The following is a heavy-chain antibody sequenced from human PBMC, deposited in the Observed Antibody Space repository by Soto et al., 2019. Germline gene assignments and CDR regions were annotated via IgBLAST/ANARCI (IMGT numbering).Heavy chain of an antibody. CDR1: GYTFTSYG. CDR2: ISAYNGNT. J-gene: IGHJ4*02. V-gene: IGHV1-18*01. CDR3: ARVATLRYFDWVDFDY. Sequence: GASVKVSCKASGYTFTSYGISWVRQAPGQGLEWMGWISAYNGNTNYAQKLQGRVTMTTDTSTSTAYMELSSLRSEDTAVYYCARVATLRYFDWVDFDYWGQGTLVTVSS. D-gene: IGHD3-9*01.